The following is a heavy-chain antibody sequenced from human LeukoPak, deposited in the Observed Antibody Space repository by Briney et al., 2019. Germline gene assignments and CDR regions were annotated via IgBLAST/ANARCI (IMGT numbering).Heavy chain of an antibody. D-gene: IGHD3-22*01. CDR2: INPSGGST. Sequence: GASVTVSCKASGYTFTSYYMHWVRQAPGQGLEWMGIINPSGGSTSYAQKFQGRVTMTRDMSTSTVYMELRSLRSDDTAVYYCARDKVDYYDSSGYYLRPYNWFDPWGQGTLVTVSS. V-gene: IGHV1-46*01. CDR3: ARDKVDYYDSSGYYLRPYNWFDP. J-gene: IGHJ5*02. CDR1: GYTFTSYY.